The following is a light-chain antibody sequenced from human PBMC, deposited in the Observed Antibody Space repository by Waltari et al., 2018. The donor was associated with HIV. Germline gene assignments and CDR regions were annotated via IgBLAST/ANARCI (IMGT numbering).Light chain of an antibody. CDR3: QSADTSYTSRV. V-gene: IGLV3-25*03. CDR2: KDT. CDR1: VLAKQS. Sequence: SYDLPQPPSVSVSPGQTARIPCSGDVLAKQSAYWYQQKPGQAPVLVIYKDTERPSGIPERFSGSSSGTTVTLTISGVQPDDEADYYCQSADTSYTSRVFGIGTKVTVL. J-gene: IGLJ1*01.